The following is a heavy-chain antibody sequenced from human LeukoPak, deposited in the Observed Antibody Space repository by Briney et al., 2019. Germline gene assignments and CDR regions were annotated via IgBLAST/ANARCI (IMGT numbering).Heavy chain of an antibody. CDR3: IRDFLTVTTNDY. CDR1: GFMFSDYW. V-gene: IGHV3-74*01. CDR2: IKTDGSDR. Sequence: GGSLRLSCVDSGFMFSDYWMHWVRKAPGKGLVWVSGIKTDGSDRRYADFVTGRFTISRDNAKNTLFLQMNSLRAEDTAAYYCIRDFLTVTTNDYWGQGTLVTVSS. D-gene: IGHD4-11*01. J-gene: IGHJ4*02.